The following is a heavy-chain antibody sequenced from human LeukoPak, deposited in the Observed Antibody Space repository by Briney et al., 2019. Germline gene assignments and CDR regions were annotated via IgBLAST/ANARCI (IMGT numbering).Heavy chain of an antibody. CDR1: GFTFSSYS. CDR2: ISTTSSYI. Sequence: GGSLRLSCAASGFTFSSYSMNWVRQAPGKGLEWVACISTTSSYIYHADSLKGRFTISRDDAKNSLYLQMNSLRAEDTAVYFCARDEYSSSPGYFDYWGQGTLVTVSS. V-gene: IGHV3-21*01. D-gene: IGHD6-6*01. J-gene: IGHJ4*02. CDR3: ARDEYSSSPGYFDY.